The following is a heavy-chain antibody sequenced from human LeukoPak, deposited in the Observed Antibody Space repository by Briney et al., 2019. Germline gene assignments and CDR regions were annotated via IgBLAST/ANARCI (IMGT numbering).Heavy chain of an antibody. CDR3: ARGWVYYGSGSYFYYFDY. CDR2: MYYSGST. V-gene: IGHV4-59*01. D-gene: IGHD3-10*01. Sequence: SETLSLTCTVSGGSISSYYWSWIRQPPGKGLEWIGYMYYSGSTNYNPSLKSRVTISVDTSKNQFSLKLSSVNAADTAVYYCARGWVYYGSGSYFYYFDYWGQGTLVTVSS. CDR1: GGSISSYY. J-gene: IGHJ4*02.